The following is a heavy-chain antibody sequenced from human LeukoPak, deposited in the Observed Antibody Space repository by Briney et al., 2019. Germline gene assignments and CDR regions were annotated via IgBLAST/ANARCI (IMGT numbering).Heavy chain of an antibody. CDR1: GFTFSSYS. J-gene: IGHJ4*02. V-gene: IGHV3-48*01. Sequence: PGRSLRLSCAASGFTFSSYSMNWVRQAPGKGLEWVSYISSSSNSIYYADSVKGRFTISRDNAKNSLNLQMNSLRAEDTAVYYCARLTWSTTDYWGQGTLVTVSS. D-gene: IGHD3-3*01. CDR3: ARLTWSTTDY. CDR2: ISSSSNSI.